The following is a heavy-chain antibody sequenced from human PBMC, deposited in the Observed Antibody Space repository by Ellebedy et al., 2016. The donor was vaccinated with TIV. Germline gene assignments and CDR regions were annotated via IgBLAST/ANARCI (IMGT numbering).Heavy chain of an antibody. D-gene: IGHD1-1*01. J-gene: IGHJ4*02. CDR2: IFHSGRT. CDR3: GREVPRSTTYIDY. Sequence: SETLSLTCTVSGGSINNYYWTWIRQPPGKPLEWIAYIFHSGRTKYAPSLQSRVTILIDTSKSEFSLKMRSVTAADTAVYYCGREVPRSTTYIDYWGQGILVTVSS. V-gene: IGHV4-59*01. CDR1: GGSINNYY.